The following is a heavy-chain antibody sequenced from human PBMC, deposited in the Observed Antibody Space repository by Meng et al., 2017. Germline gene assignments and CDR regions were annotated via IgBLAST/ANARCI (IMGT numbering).Heavy chain of an antibody. D-gene: IGHD6-19*01. CDR1: GYTFTTYA. CDR2: INAGNSDT. CDR3: ARAIAVSGTGRFDY. V-gene: IGHV1-3*01. Sequence: GQVVQSGAWVKKPGASVKVSCKASGYTFTTYAIHWVRQAPGQRLEWMGWINAGNSDTKYSQKLQGRVTITRDTSASTVYMEVSSLRSEDTGVYYCARAIAVSGTGRFDYWGQGTLVTVSS. J-gene: IGHJ4*02.